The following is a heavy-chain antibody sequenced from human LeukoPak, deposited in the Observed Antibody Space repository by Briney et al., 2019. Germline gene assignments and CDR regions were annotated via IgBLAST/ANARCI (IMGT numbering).Heavy chain of an antibody. J-gene: IGHJ5*02. Sequence: PSETLSLTCTVSGGSISSVDYYWSWIRQPPGKSLEWIGDIYYSGSTYYNPSLKSRVTISVDTSKNQFSLKLSTVTDADTAVYSCERVQSSGWYDAWFDHWGQGTLVTVSS. CDR2: IYYSGST. D-gene: IGHD6-19*01. V-gene: IGHV4-30-4*01. CDR3: ERVQSSGWYDAWFDH. CDR1: GGSISSVDYY.